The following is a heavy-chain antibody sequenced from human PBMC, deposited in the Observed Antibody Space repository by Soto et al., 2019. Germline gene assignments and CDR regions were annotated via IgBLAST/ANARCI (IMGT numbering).Heavy chain of an antibody. Sequence: DVELLESGGGLVHPGGSLRLSCTASGFSLGDYGMNWVRQTPGKGLEWVSTISASGHSAYSADSVKGRLIISRDNSTNTLYLQLTTLRAEDTAVYYCARSAFLWWALDSWGQGTLVTVSS. D-gene: IGHD2-21*01. CDR3: ARSAFLWWALDS. CDR1: GFSLGDYG. V-gene: IGHV3-23*01. J-gene: IGHJ4*02. CDR2: ISASGHSA.